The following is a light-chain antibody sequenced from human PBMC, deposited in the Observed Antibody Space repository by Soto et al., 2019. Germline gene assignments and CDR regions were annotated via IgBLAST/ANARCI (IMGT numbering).Light chain of an antibody. CDR1: QSVSSSY. CDR2: GTS. CDR3: QQYGSSALT. J-gene: IGKJ4*01. V-gene: IGKV3-20*01. Sequence: EIVLTQSPGTLSLSPGERATLSCRASQSVSSSYLVWYQQRPGQPPRLLIDGTSNRAAGSPDRFIGTGSGTDFTLTIYSLEPEDSAVYYCQQYGSSALTFGGGTKVEIK.